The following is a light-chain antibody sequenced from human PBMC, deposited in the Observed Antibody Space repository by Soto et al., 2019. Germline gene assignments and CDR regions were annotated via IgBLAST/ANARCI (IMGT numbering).Light chain of an antibody. J-gene: IGLJ3*02. CDR2: EVS. V-gene: IGLV2-8*01. CDR1: SSDVGGYNY. Sequence: QSVLTQPPSASGSPGQSVTISCTGTSSDVGGYNYVSWYQQHPGKAPKLMIYEVSKRPSGVPDRFSGSKSGNTASLTVSGLQAEDEADYYCSSYAGSNNSVFGGGTKVTVL. CDR3: SSYAGSNNSV.